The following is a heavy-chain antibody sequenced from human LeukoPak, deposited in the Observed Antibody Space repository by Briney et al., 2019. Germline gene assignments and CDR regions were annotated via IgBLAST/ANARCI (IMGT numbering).Heavy chain of an antibody. V-gene: IGHV3-21*01. CDR1: GFTFSSYS. Sequence: GGSLRLSCAATGFTFSSYSMNWVRQAPGKGLEWVSCISVGSSSINYADSVKGRFTISRDNAKNSLYLQMNSLRAEDTAVYYCARATYGDYSPLDHWGQGTQVTVSS. CDR2: ISVGSSSI. D-gene: IGHD4-17*01. CDR3: ARATYGDYSPLDH. J-gene: IGHJ4*02.